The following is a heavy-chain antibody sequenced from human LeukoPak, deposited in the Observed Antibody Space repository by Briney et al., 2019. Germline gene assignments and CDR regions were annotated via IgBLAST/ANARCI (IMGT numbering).Heavy chain of an antibody. CDR1: GFTFSGSA. CDR3: ATDPQITNWYDYFDF. V-gene: IGHV3-73*01. J-gene: IGHJ4*02. D-gene: IGHD1-1*01. Sequence: PGGSLKLSCAASGFTFSGSAMHWVRQASGKGLEWVGRIRSKANSYATAYAASVKGRFTISRDDSKNTLYLHMNSLRAEDTAVYYCATDPQITNWYDYFDFWGQGTLVTVSS. CDR2: IRSKANSYAT.